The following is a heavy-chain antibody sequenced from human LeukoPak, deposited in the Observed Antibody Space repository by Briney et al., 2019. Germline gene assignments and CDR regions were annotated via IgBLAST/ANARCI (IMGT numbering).Heavy chain of an antibody. J-gene: IGHJ2*01. CDR1: GGSISSSNW. CDR3: ARVPVVTLNWYFDL. V-gene: IGHV4-31*11. D-gene: IGHD4-23*01. Sequence: SETLSLTCAVSGGSISSSNWWSWVRQHPGKGLEWIGYIYYSGSTYYNPSLKSRVTISVDTSKNQFSLKLSSVTAADTAVYYCARVPVVTLNWYFDLWGRGTLVTVSS. CDR2: IYYSGST.